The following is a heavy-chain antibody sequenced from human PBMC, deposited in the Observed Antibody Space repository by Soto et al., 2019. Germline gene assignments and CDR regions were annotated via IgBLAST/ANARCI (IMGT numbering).Heavy chain of an antibody. Sequence: SETLSLTCTVSGGSISSGDYYWSWIRQPPGKGLEWIGYIYYSGSTYYNPSLKSRVTISVDTSKNQFSLKLSSVTAADTAVYYCARESIWGYSYGSVIDWGQGTLVTVSS. D-gene: IGHD5-18*01. CDR3: ARESIWGYSYGSVID. J-gene: IGHJ4*02. CDR2: IYYSGST. CDR1: GGSISSGDYY. V-gene: IGHV4-30-4*01.